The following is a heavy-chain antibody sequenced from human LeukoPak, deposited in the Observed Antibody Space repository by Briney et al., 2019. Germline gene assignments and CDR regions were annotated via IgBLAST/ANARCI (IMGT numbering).Heavy chain of an antibody. V-gene: IGHV4-38-2*02. D-gene: IGHD6-6*01. J-gene: IGHJ4*02. CDR2: IYHSGST. CDR1: GYSISSGYY. Sequence: PSETLSLTCTVSGYSISSGYYWAWIRQPPGKGLEWIGSIYHSGSTYYNPSLKSRVTISVDTSKNQFSLKLSSVTAADTAVYYCARGVARSSKFHFSYYFDYWGQGTLVTVSS. CDR3: ARGVARSSKFHFSYYFDY.